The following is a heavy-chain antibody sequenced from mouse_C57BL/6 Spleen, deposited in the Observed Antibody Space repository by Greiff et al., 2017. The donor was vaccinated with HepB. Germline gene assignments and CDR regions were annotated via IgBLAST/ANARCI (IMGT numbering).Heavy chain of an antibody. D-gene: IGHD1-1*01. Sequence: QVQLQQPGAELVKPGASVKLSCKASGYTFTSYWMQWVKQRPGQSLEWIGEIDPSDSYTNYNQKFKGKATLTVDTSSSTAYMQLSSLTSEDSAVYYCARGITTVVATYYFDYWGQGTTLTVSS. J-gene: IGHJ2*01. V-gene: IGHV1-50*01. CDR2: IDPSDSYT. CDR1: GYTFTSYW. CDR3: ARGITTVVATYYFDY.